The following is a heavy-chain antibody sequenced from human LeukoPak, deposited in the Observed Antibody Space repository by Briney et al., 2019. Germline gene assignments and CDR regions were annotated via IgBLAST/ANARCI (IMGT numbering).Heavy chain of an antibody. CDR2: ISAYNGNK. Sequence: ASVKVSCKSSVYTFTSYCINWVRQAPGQGLEWVGWISAYNGNKNYAQNFQGRVTMTTDTSTSTAYMELRSLRSDDTAVYYCAKAHYFGAAAGMSDDWGQGTLVTVSS. V-gene: IGHV1-18*01. D-gene: IGHD6-13*01. CDR3: AKAHYFGAAAGMSDD. CDR1: VYTFTSYC. J-gene: IGHJ4*02.